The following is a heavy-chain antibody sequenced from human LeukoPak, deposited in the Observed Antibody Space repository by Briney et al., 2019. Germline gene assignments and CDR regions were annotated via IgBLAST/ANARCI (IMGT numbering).Heavy chain of an antibody. CDR3: AREVPTVTTYADY. CDR2: INHSRST. D-gene: IGHD4-17*01. V-gene: IGHV4-34*01. Sequence: SETLSLTCAVYGGSFSGYYWSWIRQPPGKGLEWIGEINHSRSTNYNPSLKSRVTISVDTSKNQFSLKLSSVTAADTAVYYCAREVPTVTTYADYWGQGTLVTVSS. CDR1: GGSFSGYY. J-gene: IGHJ4*02.